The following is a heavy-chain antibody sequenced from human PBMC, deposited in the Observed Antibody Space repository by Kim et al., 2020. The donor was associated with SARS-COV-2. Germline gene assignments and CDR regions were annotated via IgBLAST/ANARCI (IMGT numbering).Heavy chain of an antibody. J-gene: IGHJ4*02. CDR1: GFTFSSYW. V-gene: IGHV3-74*01. Sequence: GGSLRLSCAGSGFTFSSYWMHWVRQAPGKGLVWVSRINDDGSTTTYADSVKGRFTISRDNAKNTLYLQMYYCARDGPGLGIAARGYWGQGTLVTVSS. CDR3: ARGY. D-gene: IGHD6-6*01. CDR2: INDDGSTT.